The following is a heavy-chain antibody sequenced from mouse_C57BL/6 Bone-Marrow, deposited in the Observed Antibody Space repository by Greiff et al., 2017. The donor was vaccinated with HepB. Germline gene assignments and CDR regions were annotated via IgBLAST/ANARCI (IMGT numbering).Heavy chain of an antibody. CDR2: IWWDDDK. CDR3: ARIVGDYGAWFAY. J-gene: IGHJ3*01. D-gene: IGHD2-4*01. Sequence: VKLQESGPGILQPSQTLSLTCSFSGFSLSTFGMGVGWIRQPSGKGLEWLAHIWWDDDKYYNPALKSRLTISKDNSKNQVILKIANVDTADTATYYCARIVGDYGAWFAYWGQGTLVTVSA. V-gene: IGHV8-8*01. CDR1: GFSLSTFGMG.